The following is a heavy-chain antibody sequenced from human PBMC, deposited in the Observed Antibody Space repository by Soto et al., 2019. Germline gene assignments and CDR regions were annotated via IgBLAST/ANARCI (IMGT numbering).Heavy chain of an antibody. CDR3: ARDPPYGSGTSQNYGMDV. Sequence: EVQLVESGGGLVQPGGSLRLSCAASGFTFNTYWMTWVRQAPGKGLEWVANIKQDGSETYYVDSVKGRFTISRDNAKNSLYLQMNSLRADDTAVYYCARDPPYGSGTSQNYGMDVWRQGTTVTVSS. D-gene: IGHD3-10*01. CDR2: IKQDGSET. CDR1: GFTFNTYW. J-gene: IGHJ6*02. V-gene: IGHV3-7*04.